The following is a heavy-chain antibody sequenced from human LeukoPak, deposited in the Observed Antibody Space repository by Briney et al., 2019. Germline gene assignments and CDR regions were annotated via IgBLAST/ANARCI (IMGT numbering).Heavy chain of an antibody. J-gene: IGHJ4*02. CDR2: ISWNSGSI. V-gene: IGHV3-9*01. D-gene: IGHD5-24*01. CDR1: GFTFDDYA. CDR3: AKVSLNNYYDY. Sequence: GRSLRLSCAASGFTFDDYAMHWVRQAPGKGLEWVSGISWNSGSIGYADSVKGRFTISRDNAKNSLYLQMNSLRAEDTALYYCAKVSLNNYYDYWGQGILVTVSS.